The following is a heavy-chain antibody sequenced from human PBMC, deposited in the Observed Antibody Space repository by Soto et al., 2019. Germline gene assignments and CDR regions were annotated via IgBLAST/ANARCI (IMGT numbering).Heavy chain of an antibody. Sequence: GGSLRLSCAASXFTFSSYAMHWVRQAPGKGLEWVAVISYDGSNKYYADSVKGRFTISRDNSKNTLYLQMNSLRAEDTAVYYCARDPETTGHDYGDYGGCDYWGQGTLVTVSS. D-gene: IGHD4-17*01. CDR3: ARDPETTGHDYGDYGGCDY. J-gene: IGHJ4*02. CDR2: ISYDGSNK. CDR1: XFTFSSYA. V-gene: IGHV3-30-3*01.